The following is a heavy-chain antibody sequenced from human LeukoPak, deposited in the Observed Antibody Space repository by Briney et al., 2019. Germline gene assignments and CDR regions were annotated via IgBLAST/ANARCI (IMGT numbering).Heavy chain of an antibody. D-gene: IGHD2-2*01. CDR3: ARTPVYCSSTSCRRGAFDI. CDR2: ISAYNGNT. CDR1: GYTFTSYG. Sequence: GASVKVSCKASGYTFTSYGISWVRQAPGQGLEWMGWISAYNGNTNYAQKLQGRVTMTTDTSTSTAYMELRSLRSDDTAVYYCARTPVYCSSTSCRRGAFDIWGQGTMVTVSS. V-gene: IGHV1-18*01. J-gene: IGHJ3*02.